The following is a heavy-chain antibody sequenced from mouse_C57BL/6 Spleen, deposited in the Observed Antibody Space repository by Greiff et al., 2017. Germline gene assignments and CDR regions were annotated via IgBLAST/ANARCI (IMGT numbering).Heavy chain of an antibody. V-gene: IGHV1-72*01. J-gene: IGHJ2*01. Sequence: QVQLQQPGAELVKPGASVQLSCKASGYTFTSYWMHWVKQRPGRGLEWIGRIDPNSGGTKYNEKFKSKATLTVDKPSSTADMQLSSLTSEDSAGYYWARWKTAQGYYVDYWGQGTTLTVSS. D-gene: IGHD3-2*02. CDR3: ARWKTAQGYYVDY. CDR2: IDPNSGGT. CDR1: GYTFTSYW.